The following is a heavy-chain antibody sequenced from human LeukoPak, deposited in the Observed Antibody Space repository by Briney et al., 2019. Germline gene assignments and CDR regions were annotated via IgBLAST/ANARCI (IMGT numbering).Heavy chain of an antibody. CDR3: ARGGMDDYVWGSYRPPPSYYYYYMDV. CDR1: GGSISSYY. V-gene: IGHV4-59*01. D-gene: IGHD3-16*02. Sequence: SETLSLTCTGSGGSISSYYWSWIRQPPGKGLEWIGCIYYSGSTNYNPSLKSRVTISVDTSKNQFSLKLSSVTAADTAVYYCARGGMDDYVWGSYRPPPSYYYYYMDVWGKGTTVTVSS. CDR2: IYYSGST. J-gene: IGHJ6*03.